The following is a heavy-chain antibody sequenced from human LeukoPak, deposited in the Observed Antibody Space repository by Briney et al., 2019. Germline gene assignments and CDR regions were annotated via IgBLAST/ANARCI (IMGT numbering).Heavy chain of an antibody. V-gene: IGHV4-59*01. Sequence: SETLSLTCSLSGGSISTYYWSWIRQPPGGGLEWIGCVYHTGRTTYDQSLRSRVTISVDASKNQFSLDLKSVTAEDTALYYCARGYYGPGYYFDSWGQGILVAVSS. CDR2: VYHTGRT. J-gene: IGHJ5*01. D-gene: IGHD3-10*01. CDR1: GGSISTYY. CDR3: ARGYYGPGYYFDS.